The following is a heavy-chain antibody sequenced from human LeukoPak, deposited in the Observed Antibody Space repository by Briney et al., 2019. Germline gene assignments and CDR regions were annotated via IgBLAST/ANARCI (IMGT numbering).Heavy chain of an antibody. J-gene: IGHJ4*02. CDR2: IYYSGST. CDR1: GGSISSYY. CDR3: ARSIVVVPAAIAGHDY. Sequence: MASETLSLTCTVSGGSISSYYWSWIRQPPGKGLEWIGYIYYSGSTNYNPSLKSRVTISVDTSKNQFSLKLSSVTAADTAVYYCARSIVVVPAAIAGHDYWGQGTLVTVSS. D-gene: IGHD2-2*01. V-gene: IGHV4-59*01.